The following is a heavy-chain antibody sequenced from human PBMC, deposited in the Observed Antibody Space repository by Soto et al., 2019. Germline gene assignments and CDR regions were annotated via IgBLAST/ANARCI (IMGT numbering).Heavy chain of an antibody. CDR3: ARESITGTTFWFDP. V-gene: IGHV1-3*01. CDR2: INAGNGNT. J-gene: IGHJ5*02. Sequence: PSVKVSCKASGYTFTSYAMHWVRQAPGQRLEWMGWINAGNGNTKYSQKFQGRVTITRDTSASTAYMELSSLRSEDTAVYYCARESITGTTFWFDPWGQGTLVTVSS. D-gene: IGHD1-7*01. CDR1: GYTFTSYA.